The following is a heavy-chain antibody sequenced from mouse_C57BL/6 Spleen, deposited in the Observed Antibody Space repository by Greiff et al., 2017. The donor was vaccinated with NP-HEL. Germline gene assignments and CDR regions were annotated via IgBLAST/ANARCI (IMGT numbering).Heavy chain of an antibody. Sequence: VQLQQPGAELVKPGASVKMSCKASGYTFTSYWITWVKQRPGQGLEWIGDIYPGSGSTNYNEKFKSKATLTVETSSSTAYMQLSSLTSEDSAVYYCAITTVVAADYYAMDYWGQGTSVTVSA. D-gene: IGHD1-1*01. CDR2: IYPGSGST. CDR3: AITTVVAADYYAMDY. V-gene: IGHV1-55*01. CDR1: GYTFTSYW. J-gene: IGHJ4*01.